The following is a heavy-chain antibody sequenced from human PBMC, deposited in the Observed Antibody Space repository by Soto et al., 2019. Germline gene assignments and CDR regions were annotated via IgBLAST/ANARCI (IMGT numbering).Heavy chain of an antibody. J-gene: IGHJ4*02. CDR3: AKDSSGDILTGSHFDS. D-gene: IGHD3-9*01. CDR1: GFTFSSYG. CDR2: ISYDGSNK. V-gene: IGHV3-30*18. Sequence: GGSLRLSCAASGFTFSSYGMHWVRQAPGKGLEWVAVISYDGSNKYYADSVKGRFTISRDNSKNTLYLQMNSLRAEDTAVYYGAKDSSGDILTGSHFDSWGQGTLVTVSS.